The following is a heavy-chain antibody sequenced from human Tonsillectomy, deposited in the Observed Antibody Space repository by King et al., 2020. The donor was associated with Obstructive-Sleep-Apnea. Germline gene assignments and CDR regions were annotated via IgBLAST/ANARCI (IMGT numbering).Heavy chain of an antibody. CDR1: GYTFTSYG. CDR3: AGSCSGGSCYPDYFDY. CDR2: ISAYNGNT. Sequence: HVQLVESGAEVKKPGASVKVSCKASGYTFTSYGISWVRQAPGQGLEWMGWISAYNGNTNYAQKLQGRVTMTTDTSTSTAYMELRSLRSDDTAVYYCAGSCSGGSCYPDYFDYWGQGTLVTVSS. V-gene: IGHV1-18*04. J-gene: IGHJ4*02. D-gene: IGHD2-15*01.